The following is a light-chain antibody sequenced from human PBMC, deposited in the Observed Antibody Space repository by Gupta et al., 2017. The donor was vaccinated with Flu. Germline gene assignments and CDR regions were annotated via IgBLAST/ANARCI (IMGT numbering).Light chain of an antibody. CDR2: AAS. CDR1: HDSKSH. CDR3: QQYDKLSAT. V-gene: IGKV1-33*01. J-gene: IGKJ4*01. Sequence: SSLSASGGARVTITCQANHDSKSHLNWYHHRPWKAPKLLIYAASNLETGVSSRFSGSGSGAEFTVTITTLKPEESGIYFCQQYDKLSATFGGGTKVEVQ.